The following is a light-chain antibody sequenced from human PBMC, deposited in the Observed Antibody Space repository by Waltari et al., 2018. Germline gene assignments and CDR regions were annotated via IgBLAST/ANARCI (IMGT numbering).Light chain of an antibody. CDR2: SND. CDR1: SSNIGSKP. Sequence: QSVLTQAPSASGTPGQRVTISCSGGSSNIGSKPVSWYQQLPGAAPKLLISSNDRRPSGVPDRFSGSKSGTSASLAISGLQSEDEADYYCSSWDDSLSGRVFGPGTRVTVL. J-gene: IGLJ1*01. V-gene: IGLV1-44*01. CDR3: SSWDDSLSGRV.